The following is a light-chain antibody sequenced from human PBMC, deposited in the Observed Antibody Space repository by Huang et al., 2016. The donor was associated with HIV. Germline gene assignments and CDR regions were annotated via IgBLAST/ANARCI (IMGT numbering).Light chain of an antibody. CDR3: QQYGSSPTA. Sequence: EIVLTQSPGTLSLSPGERATLSCRASQSVSSTYLAWYQQKPGQAPRLLIYGASSRATGIPDRFSGSGSGTDFTLTINRLEPEEFAVYYCQQYGSSPTAFGQGTKVEIK. CDR2: GAS. CDR1: QSVSSTY. J-gene: IGKJ1*01. V-gene: IGKV3-20*01.